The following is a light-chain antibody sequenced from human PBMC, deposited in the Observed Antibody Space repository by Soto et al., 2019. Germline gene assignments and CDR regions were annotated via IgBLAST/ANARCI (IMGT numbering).Light chain of an antibody. Sequence: QSVLTQPPSVSGAPGQRVAISCTGSRSNIGAGYDVHWYQQLLGTAPKLLIYVNINRPSGVPDRFSASKSGTSASLAITGLQPEAEADYYCQSFDSSLSGVVFGGGTKLTVL. J-gene: IGLJ3*02. CDR2: VNI. V-gene: IGLV1-40*01. CDR1: RSNIGAGYD. CDR3: QSFDSSLSGVV.